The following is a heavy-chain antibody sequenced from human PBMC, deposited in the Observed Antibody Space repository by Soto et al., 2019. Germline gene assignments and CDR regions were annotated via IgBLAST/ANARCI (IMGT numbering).Heavy chain of an antibody. CDR2: IYYSGST. CDR1: GGSISSYY. Sequence: SETLSLTCTVSGGSISSYYWSWIRQPPGKGLEWVGYIYYSGSTNYNPSLKSRVTISVDTPKNQFSLKLSSVTAADTAVYYCARDHIGSFDYWGQGTLVTVSS. CDR3: ARDHIGSFDY. J-gene: IGHJ4*02. V-gene: IGHV4-59*01. D-gene: IGHD5-12*01.